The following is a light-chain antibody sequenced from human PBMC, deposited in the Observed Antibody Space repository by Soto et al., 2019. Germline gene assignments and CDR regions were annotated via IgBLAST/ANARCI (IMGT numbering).Light chain of an antibody. CDR1: DSDVGGYNY. CDR2: GVT. J-gene: IGLJ2*01. V-gene: IGLV2-14*01. Sequence: QSALTQPASVSGSPGQSITISCTGTDSDVGGYNYVSWYQQHPGKAPKLIIYGVTNRPSGVSNRFSGSKSCNTASLTISGLQAEDEADYYCSSYTTRSTYVVLGGGTKVTVL. CDR3: SSYTTRSTYVV.